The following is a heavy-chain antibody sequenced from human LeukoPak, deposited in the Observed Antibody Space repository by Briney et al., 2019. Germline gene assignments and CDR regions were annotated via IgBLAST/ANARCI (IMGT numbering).Heavy chain of an antibody. V-gene: IGHV3-30*18. J-gene: IGHJ4*02. CDR2: ISYGGSNK. CDR3: AKKAFGPTPFDY. D-gene: IGHD2/OR15-2a*01. CDR1: GITFSSYG. Sequence: PGRSLRLSCAASGITFSSYGMHWVRQAPGKGLEWVADISYGGSNKYYADSVKGRFTISRDNSKNTLYLQMNSLRAEDTAVYYCAKKAFGPTPFDYWGQGTLVTVSS.